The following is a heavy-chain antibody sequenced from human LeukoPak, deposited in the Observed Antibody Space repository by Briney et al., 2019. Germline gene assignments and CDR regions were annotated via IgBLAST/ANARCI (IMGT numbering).Heavy chain of an antibody. J-gene: IGHJ3*02. D-gene: IGHD2-15*01. CDR2: ISGSGGST. V-gene: IGHV3-23*01. CDR1: GFTFSSYA. Sequence: PGGSLRLSCAASGFTFSSYAMSWVRQAPGKGLEWVSAISGSGGSTYYADSVKGRFTISRDNSKNTPYLQMNSLRAEDTAVYYCAKGPHCSGGSCYSHAFDIWGQGTMVTVSS. CDR3: AKGPHCSGGSCYSHAFDI.